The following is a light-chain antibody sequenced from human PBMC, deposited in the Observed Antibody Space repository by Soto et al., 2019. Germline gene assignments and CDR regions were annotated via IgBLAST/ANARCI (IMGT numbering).Light chain of an antibody. CDR2: GAS. CDR3: QQYGSSPMT. J-gene: IGKJ5*01. Sequence: EIVLTQSPGTLSFSPWEXATLSCRASQSVSSNYLAWYQQKPGQAPRLLIYGASSRATGIPDRFSGSGSGTDFTLTISRLEPEDFAVYYCQQYGSSPMTFGQGTRLENK. V-gene: IGKV3-20*01. CDR1: QSVSSNY.